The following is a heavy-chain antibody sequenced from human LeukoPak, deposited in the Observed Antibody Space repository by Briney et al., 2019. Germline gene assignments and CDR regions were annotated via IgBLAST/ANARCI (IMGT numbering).Heavy chain of an antibody. Sequence: ASVKVSCKASGYTFTSYDINWVRQATGQGLEWMGWMNPNSGNTGYAQKFQGRVTMTRNTSISTAYMELSSLRSDDTAVYYCARSRYYDSSGPSNFDYWGQGTLVTVSS. CDR2: MNPNSGNT. V-gene: IGHV1-8*01. CDR3: ARSRYYDSSGPSNFDY. CDR1: GYTFTSYD. J-gene: IGHJ4*02. D-gene: IGHD3-22*01.